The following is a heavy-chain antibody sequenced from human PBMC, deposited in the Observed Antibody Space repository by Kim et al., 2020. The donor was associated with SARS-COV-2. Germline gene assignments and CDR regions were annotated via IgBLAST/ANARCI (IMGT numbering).Heavy chain of an antibody. CDR2: ISSDGNTA. D-gene: IGHD1-26*01. CDR3: ARDPHSGKYDIDY. V-gene: IGHV3-30-3*01. J-gene: IGHJ4*02. Sequence: GGSLRLSCAASGFIFSNYALHWVRQAPGKGLEWVAVISSDGNTAYNTDSAKGRFTISRDNSKNTVYLQMNSLRPEDTAVYFCARDPHSGKYDIDYWGQGT. CDR1: GFIFSNYA.